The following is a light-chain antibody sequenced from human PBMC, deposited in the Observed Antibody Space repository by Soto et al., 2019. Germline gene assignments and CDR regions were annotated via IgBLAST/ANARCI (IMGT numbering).Light chain of an antibody. CDR3: QQYGSSPS. Sequence: EIVLTQSPGTLSLSPGERATLSCRASQSVRSSYLAWYQQKPGQAPRLLIYGASGRATDIPDRFSGSGSGTDFTLTISRLEPEDFAVYYCQQYGSSPSFGQGTKVDIK. V-gene: IGKV3-20*01. CDR2: GAS. CDR1: QSVRSSY. J-gene: IGKJ1*01.